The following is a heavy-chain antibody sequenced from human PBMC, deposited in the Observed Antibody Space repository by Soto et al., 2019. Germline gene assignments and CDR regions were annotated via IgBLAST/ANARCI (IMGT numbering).Heavy chain of an antibody. V-gene: IGHV3-53*02. CDR2: VYSGGAT. D-gene: IGHD3-10*01. CDR3: ARGPGRL. CDR1: GFSVSRNY. Sequence: QLVETGGGLIQPGTSLTLSCAASGFSVSRNYMTWVRQAPGKGLEWVSFVYSGGATFYADSVKGRFILSRDDSQNTMDLQMNNLRAEDTAVDYCARGPGRLWGRGTLVTVAS. J-gene: IGHJ4*02.